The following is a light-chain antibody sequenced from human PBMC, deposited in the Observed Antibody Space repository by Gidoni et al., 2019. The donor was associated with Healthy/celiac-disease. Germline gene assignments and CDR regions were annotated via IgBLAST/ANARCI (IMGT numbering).Light chain of an antibody. V-gene: IGKV1-5*03. CDR2: KAS. CDR3: EQYNSYSWT. Sequence: DIPMTQSPSTLSASVGDRVTITCRASQSISSWLAWYQQKPGKAPKLLIYKASSLEIGVPSRFSGSGSGTEFTLTIRSLQPDDFATYYCEQYNSYSWTVGQGTKVEIK. J-gene: IGKJ1*01. CDR1: QSISSW.